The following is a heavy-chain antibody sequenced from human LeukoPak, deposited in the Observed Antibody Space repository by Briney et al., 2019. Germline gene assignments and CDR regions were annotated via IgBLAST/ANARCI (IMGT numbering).Heavy chain of an antibody. CDR3: AREGGEGMTVTQFDY. J-gene: IGHJ4*02. CDR2: IYYSGST. CDR1: GGSISSGGYY. Sequence: SETLSLTCTVSGGSISSGGYYWSWIRQHPGKGLEWIGYIYYSGSTYYNPSLKSRVTISVDTSKNQFSLKLSSVTAADTGVYYCAREGGEGMTVTQFDYWGQGTLVTVSS. D-gene: IGHD4-17*01. V-gene: IGHV4-31*03.